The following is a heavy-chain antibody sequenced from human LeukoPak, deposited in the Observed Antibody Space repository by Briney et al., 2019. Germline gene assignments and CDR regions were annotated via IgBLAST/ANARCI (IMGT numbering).Heavy chain of an antibody. J-gene: IGHJ3*02. CDR3: ARRRRIAAARWDAFDI. V-gene: IGHV4-34*01. Sequence: PSETLSLTCAVYGGSFSGYYWSWIRQPPGKGLEWIGEINHSGSTNYNPSLKSRVTISVDTSKNQFSLKLSSVTAADTAVYYCARRRRIAAARWDAFDIWGQGTMVTVSS. CDR1: GGSFSGYY. D-gene: IGHD6-13*01. CDR2: INHSGST.